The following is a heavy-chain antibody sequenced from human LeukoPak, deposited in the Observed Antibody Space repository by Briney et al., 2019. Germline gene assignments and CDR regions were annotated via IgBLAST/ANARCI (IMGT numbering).Heavy chain of an antibody. CDR1: GGSFSGYY. J-gene: IGHJ4*02. CDR3: ARVWLAFDY. Sequence: SETLSLTCAVYGGSFSGYYWSWIRQPPGKGLEWIGEINHSGSTNYIPSLKSRVTISVDTSKNQFSLKLSSVTAADTAVYYCARVWLAFDYWGQGTLVTVSS. D-gene: IGHD5-18*01. CDR2: INHSGST. V-gene: IGHV4-34*01.